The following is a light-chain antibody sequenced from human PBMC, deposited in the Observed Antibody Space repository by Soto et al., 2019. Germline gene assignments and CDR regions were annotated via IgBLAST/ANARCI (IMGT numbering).Light chain of an antibody. Sequence: IAMTQSPDTLSVSPGYRPTISCPASQGVRSDLAWYQQKAGQSPRLLIYGASTRAAETPARFSGSGSETEFTLTSSSLQSEDFAVYYCQQYSKWPLTFGGGTKVDIK. V-gene: IGKV3-15*01. CDR2: GAS. J-gene: IGKJ4*01. CDR1: QGVRSD. CDR3: QQYSKWPLT.